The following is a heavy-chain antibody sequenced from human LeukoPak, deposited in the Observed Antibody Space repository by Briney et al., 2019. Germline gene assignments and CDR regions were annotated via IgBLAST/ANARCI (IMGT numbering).Heavy chain of an antibody. V-gene: IGHV4-31*03. CDR3: ARYHSSGYYYVRRNAFDI. Sequence: SETLSLTCTVSGGSISSGGYYWSWIRQHPGKGLEWIGYIYYSGSTYYNPSLKSRVTISVDTSKNQFSLKLSSVTAADTAVYYCARYHSSGYYYVRRNAFDIWGQGTMVTVSS. J-gene: IGHJ3*02. D-gene: IGHD3-22*01. CDR2: IYYSGST. CDR1: GGSISSGGYY.